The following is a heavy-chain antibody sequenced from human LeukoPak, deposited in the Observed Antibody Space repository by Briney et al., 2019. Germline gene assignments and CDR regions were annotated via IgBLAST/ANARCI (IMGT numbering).Heavy chain of an antibody. J-gene: IGHJ5*02. CDR1: GGTFSSYA. CDR2: IIPILGIA. D-gene: IGHD2-2*01. CDR3: ARVGYCSSTSCLNWFDP. V-gene: IGHV1-69*04. Sequence: SVKVSCKASGGTFSSYAISWVRQAPGQGLEWMGRIIPILGIANYAQKFQGRVTITADKSTSTAYMELSSLRSEDTAVYYCARVGYCSSTSCLNWFDPWGQGTLVTVSS.